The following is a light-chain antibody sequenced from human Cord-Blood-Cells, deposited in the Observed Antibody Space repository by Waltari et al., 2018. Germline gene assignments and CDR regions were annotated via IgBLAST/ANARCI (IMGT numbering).Light chain of an antibody. V-gene: IGKV1-39*01. CDR3: QQSYSTPWT. CDR1: QSISSY. J-gene: IGKJ1*01. Sequence: QMTQSQSSLSASVGDRFTITCRASQSISSYLNWYQQKPGKAPKLLIYAASSLQSGVPSRFSGSGFGTDFTLTISSLQPEDFATYYCQQSYSTPWTFGQGTKVEIK. CDR2: AAS.